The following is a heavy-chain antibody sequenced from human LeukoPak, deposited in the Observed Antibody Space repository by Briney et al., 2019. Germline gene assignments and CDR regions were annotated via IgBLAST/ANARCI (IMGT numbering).Heavy chain of an antibody. D-gene: IGHD1-1*01. J-gene: IGHJ5*02. CDR2: INHSGGT. CDR3: ARRRSRRQPYNWFDP. V-gene: IGHV4-34*01. Sequence: KPSETLSLTCAVYGGSFSGYCWSWIRQPPGKGLEWIGEINHSGGTNYNPSLKSRVTISVDTSKNQFSLKLNSVTAADTAVYYCARRRSRRQPYNWFDPWGQGTLVTVSS. CDR1: GGSFSGYC.